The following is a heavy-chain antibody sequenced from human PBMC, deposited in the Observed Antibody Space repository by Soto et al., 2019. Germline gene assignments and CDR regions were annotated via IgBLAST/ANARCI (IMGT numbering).Heavy chain of an antibody. D-gene: IGHD2-8*02. Sequence: SETLSLTCTVSGGSLSGYYWSWIRQSPGKGLEWIACIFYSGNTYHNPALQSRVTISVDTSKNQFSLRLSSVTAADTAVYYCARDKITGLFDYWGQGTLVTVSS. CDR1: GGSLSGYY. CDR3: ARDKITGLFDY. V-gene: IGHV4-59*12. J-gene: IGHJ4*02. CDR2: IFYSGNT.